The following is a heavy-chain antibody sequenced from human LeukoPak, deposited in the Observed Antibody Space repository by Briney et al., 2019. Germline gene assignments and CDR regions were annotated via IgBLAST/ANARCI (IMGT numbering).Heavy chain of an antibody. Sequence: PSETLSLTCAVYGGSFSGYYWSWIRQPPGKGLEWIGEINHSGSTNYNPSLKSRVTISVDTSKNQFSLKLSPVTAADTAVYYCASVGYGGNNGAYWGQGTLVTVSS. CDR1: GGSFSGYY. D-gene: IGHD4-23*01. V-gene: IGHV4-34*01. J-gene: IGHJ4*02. CDR3: ASVGYGGNNGAY. CDR2: INHSGST.